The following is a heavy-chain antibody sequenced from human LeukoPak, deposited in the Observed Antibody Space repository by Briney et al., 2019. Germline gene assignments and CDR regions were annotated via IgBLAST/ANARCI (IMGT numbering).Heavy chain of an antibody. V-gene: IGHV3-23*01. CDR2: ISGSGGST. CDR3: AKDTDYGDYIGPGEGLGYFDY. CDR1: GFTLSSYA. D-gene: IGHD4-17*01. Sequence: GGSLRLSCAASGFTLSSYAMSWVRQAPGKGLEWVSAISGSGGSTYYADSVKGRFTISRDNSKNTLYLQMNSLRAEDTAVYYCAKDTDYGDYIGPGEGLGYFDYWGQGTLVTVSS. J-gene: IGHJ4*02.